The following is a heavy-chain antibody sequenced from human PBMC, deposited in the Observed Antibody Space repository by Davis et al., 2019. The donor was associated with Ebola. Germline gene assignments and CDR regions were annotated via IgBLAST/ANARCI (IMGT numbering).Heavy chain of an antibody. D-gene: IGHD2-8*02. Sequence: SETLSLTCTVSGGSISSYYWSWIRQPPGKGLEWIGYIYYSGITNYNPSLKSRVTISVDTSKNQFSLRFYSVTAADTAVYYCARHELYWYYFDYWGQGTLVTVSS. CDR1: GGSISSYY. CDR3: ARHELYWYYFDY. J-gene: IGHJ4*02. CDR2: IYYSGIT. V-gene: IGHV4-59*08.